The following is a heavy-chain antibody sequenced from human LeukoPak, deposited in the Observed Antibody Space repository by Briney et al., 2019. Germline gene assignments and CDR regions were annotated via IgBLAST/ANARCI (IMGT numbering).Heavy chain of an antibody. D-gene: IGHD3-22*01. CDR1: GGTFSSYA. V-gene: IGHV1-69*13. CDR3: ASKDSSGTLNY. CDR2: IIPIFGTA. Sequence: SVKVSCKASGGTFSSYAISWVRQAPGQGLEWMGGIIPIFGTANYAQKFQGRVTITADESTSTAYMDLSSLRSEDTAVYYCASKDSSGTLNYWGQGTLVTVSS. J-gene: IGHJ4*02.